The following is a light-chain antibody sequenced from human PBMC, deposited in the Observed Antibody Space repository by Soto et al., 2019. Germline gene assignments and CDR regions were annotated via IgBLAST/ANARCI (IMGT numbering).Light chain of an antibody. CDR2: WAS. Sequence: DIVMTQSPDSLAVSLGERATINCKSSQSGFYSSNNKNYLAWYQQKPGQPPKLLIYWASTRESGVPDRFSGSGSGTDFTLTISSLQAEDVAVYYCQQYYSTPQTFGQGTKLEIK. J-gene: IGKJ2*01. CDR3: QQYYSTPQT. V-gene: IGKV4-1*01. CDR1: QSGFYSSNNKNY.